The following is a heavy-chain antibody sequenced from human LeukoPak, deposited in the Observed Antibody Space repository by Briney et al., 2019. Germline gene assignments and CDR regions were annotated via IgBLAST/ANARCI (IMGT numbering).Heavy chain of an antibody. V-gene: IGHV4-39*07. CDR2: ISYSGST. CDR3: ARGAPITMVRGAVTNFDY. D-gene: IGHD3-10*01. J-gene: IGHJ4*02. Sequence: PSETLSLTCTASGGSISTRNYFWGWIRQPPGKGLEWIGTISYSGSTYYNPSLKSRVTMAVDTSKNQFSLKVSSVTAADTAVYYCARGAPITMVRGAVTNFDYWGQGTLVTVSS. CDR1: GGSISTRNYF.